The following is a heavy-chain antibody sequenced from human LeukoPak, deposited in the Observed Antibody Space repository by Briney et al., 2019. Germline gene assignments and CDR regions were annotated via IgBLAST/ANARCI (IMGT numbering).Heavy chain of an antibody. V-gene: IGHV1-69*05. D-gene: IGHD6-19*01. Sequence: ASVKVSCKASGGTFSSYAISWVRQAPGQGLEWMGGIIPIFGTANYAQKFQGRVTITTDESTSTAYMELSSLRSEDTAVYYCARDGRGDSSGRGFYYYYYMDVWGKGTTVTVSS. CDR2: IIPIFGTA. CDR1: GGTFSSYA. CDR3: ARDGRGDSSGRGFYYYYYMDV. J-gene: IGHJ6*03.